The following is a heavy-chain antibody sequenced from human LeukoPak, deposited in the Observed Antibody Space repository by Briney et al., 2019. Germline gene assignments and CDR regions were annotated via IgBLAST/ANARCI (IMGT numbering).Heavy chain of an antibody. CDR1: GGSISSYY. V-gene: IGHV4-4*07. CDR2: IYTSGST. Sequence: ETLSLTCTVSGGSISSYYWSWIRQPAGKGLEWIGRIYTSGSTNYNPSLKSRVTISVDTSKNQFSLKLSSVTAADTAVYYCARGNIQLWLRPYYYYYMDVWGKGTTVTVSS. D-gene: IGHD5-18*01. CDR3: ARGNIQLWLRPYYYYYMDV. J-gene: IGHJ6*03.